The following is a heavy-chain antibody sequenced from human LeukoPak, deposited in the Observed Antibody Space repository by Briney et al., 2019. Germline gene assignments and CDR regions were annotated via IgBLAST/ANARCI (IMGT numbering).Heavy chain of an antibody. J-gene: IGHJ6*03. V-gene: IGHV3-23*01. Sequence: GGSLRLSCAASGFTFSNYAMRWVRQGPGKGLEWVSGISGSGDSTYYADSVKGRFTISRDNAKNSLYLQMNSMRAEDTAVYYCARGYGDSLDYYYYMDVWGKGTTVTVSS. CDR1: GFTFSNYA. D-gene: IGHD4-17*01. CDR2: ISGSGDST. CDR3: ARGYGDSLDYYYYMDV.